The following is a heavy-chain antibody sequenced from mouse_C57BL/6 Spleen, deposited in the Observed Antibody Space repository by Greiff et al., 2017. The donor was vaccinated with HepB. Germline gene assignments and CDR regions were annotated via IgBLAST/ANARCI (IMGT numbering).Heavy chain of an antibody. CDR1: GYTFTSYW. D-gene: IGHD1-1*01. CDR3: ARSVYYGSSYGFAY. CDR2: IHPNSGST. Sequence: VQLQQSGAELVKPGASVKLSCKASGYTFTSYWMHWVKQRPGQGLEWIGMIHPNSGSTNYNEKFKSKATLTVDKSSSTAYMQLSSLTSEDSAVYYCARSVYYGSSYGFAYGGQGTLVTVSA. V-gene: IGHV1-64*01. J-gene: IGHJ3*01.